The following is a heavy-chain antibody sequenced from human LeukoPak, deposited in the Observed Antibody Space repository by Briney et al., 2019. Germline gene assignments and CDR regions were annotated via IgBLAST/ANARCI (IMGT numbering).Heavy chain of an antibody. D-gene: IGHD6-13*01. CDR3: ARDGSSGWYWVDY. V-gene: IGHV3-33*01. CDR2: ILYDGSNK. J-gene: IGHJ4*02. Sequence: GGSLRLSCAASGFPFCSYGMHWVPQAPGKGLEWVAVILYDGSNKYYADSVKGRFTISRDNSKNTLYLQMNSLRAEDTAVYYCARDGSSGWYWVDYWGQGTLVTVSS. CDR1: GFPFCSYG.